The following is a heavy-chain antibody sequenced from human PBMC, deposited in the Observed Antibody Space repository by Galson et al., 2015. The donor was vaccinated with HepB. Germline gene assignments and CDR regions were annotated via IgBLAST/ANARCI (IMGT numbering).Heavy chain of an antibody. V-gene: IGHV3-33*01. CDR3: ARTPGDYHYYFDY. CDR1: GFTFSSYG. CDR2: IWYDGSNK. J-gene: IGHJ4*02. D-gene: IGHD4-17*01. Sequence: SLRLSCAASGFTFSSYGMHWVRQAPGKGLEWVAVIWYDGSNKYDADSVKGRFTISRDNSKNTLYLQLNSLRAEDTAVYYCARTPGDYHYYFDYWGQGTLVTVSS.